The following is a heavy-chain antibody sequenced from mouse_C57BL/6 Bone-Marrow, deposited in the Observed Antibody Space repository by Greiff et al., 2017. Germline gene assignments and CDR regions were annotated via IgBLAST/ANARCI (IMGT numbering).Heavy chain of an antibody. V-gene: IGHV1-63*01. CDR3: AREDYYGTWYFDV. D-gene: IGHD1-1*01. J-gene: IGHJ1*03. CDR1: GYTFTNYW. CDR2: IYPGGGYT. Sequence: QVHVKQSGAELVRPGTSVKMSCKASGYTFTNYWLGWAKQRPGHGLEWIGDIYPGGGYTNYNEKFKGKATLTADKSSSTAYMQFSSLTSEDSAIYYCAREDYYGTWYFDVWGTVTTVTVSS.